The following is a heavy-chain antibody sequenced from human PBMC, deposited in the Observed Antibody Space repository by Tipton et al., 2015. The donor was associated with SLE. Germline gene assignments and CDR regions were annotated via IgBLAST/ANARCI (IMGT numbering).Heavy chain of an antibody. J-gene: IGHJ3*02. CDR1: GFTFSSYA. Sequence: SLRLSCAASGFTFSSYAMNWVRQAPGKGLEWVSAISGSGRSTYYTDSVKGRFTITRDNSKNTATLQMNSLRADDTAVYYCASRLDDFDIWGQGTMVTVSS. D-gene: IGHD6-6*01. CDR2: ISGSGRST. CDR3: ASRLDDFDI. V-gene: IGHV3-23*01.